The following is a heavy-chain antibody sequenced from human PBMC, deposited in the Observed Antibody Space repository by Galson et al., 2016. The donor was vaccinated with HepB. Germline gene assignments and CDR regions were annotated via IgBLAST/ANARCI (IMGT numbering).Heavy chain of an antibody. V-gene: IGHV3-48*01. CDR1: KFTFSTYT. D-gene: IGHD1-26*01. CDR2: ISSDSGTI. Sequence: LRLSCAASKFTFSTYTMNWVRQAPGKGLEWASFISSDSGTIYYADPVKSRFTISRDNAKNSLYLQMNSLRAEDTAVYYCARTAFSYSGSYWWFHPWGQGTLVTVSS. J-gene: IGHJ5*02. CDR3: ARTAFSYSGSYWWFHP.